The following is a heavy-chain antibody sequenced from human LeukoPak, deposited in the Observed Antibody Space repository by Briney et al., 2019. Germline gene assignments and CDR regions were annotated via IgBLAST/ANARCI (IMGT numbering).Heavy chain of an antibody. CDR1: GFTFSSCA. CDR2: ISGSGGIT. Sequence: GGSLRLSCAASGFTFSSCAMNWVRQAPGKGLEWVSGISGSGGITHYADSVRGRFTISRDNSKNTLYLQMNSLRAEDTAIYYCARTWGSGSYYDYWGQGTLVTVSS. CDR3: ARTWGSGSYYDY. J-gene: IGHJ4*02. D-gene: IGHD3-10*01. V-gene: IGHV3-23*01.